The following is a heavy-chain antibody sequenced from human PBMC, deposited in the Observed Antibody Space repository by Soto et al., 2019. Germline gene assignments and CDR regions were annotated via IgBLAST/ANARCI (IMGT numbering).Heavy chain of an antibody. V-gene: IGHV3-48*02. J-gene: IGHJ3*02. CDR1: GFTFSSYS. Sequence: GGSLRLSCAASGFTFSSYSMNWVRQAPGKGLEWVSYISSSSSTIHYADSVKGRFTISRDNAKNSLYLQMNSLRDEDTAVYYCARDLGGSYRNDAFDIWGQGTMVTVSS. D-gene: IGHD1-26*01. CDR2: ISSSSSTI. CDR3: ARDLGGSYRNDAFDI.